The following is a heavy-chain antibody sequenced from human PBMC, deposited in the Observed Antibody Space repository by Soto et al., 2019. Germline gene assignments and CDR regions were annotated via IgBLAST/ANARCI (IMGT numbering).Heavy chain of an antibody. CDR1: GYTFTSYY. CDR3: ATLNSFGSDY. D-gene: IGHD5-18*01. Sequence: QVQLVQSGAEVKKPGASVKVSCKASGYTFTSYYMHWVRQAPGQGLEWMGIINPSCGSTSYAQKFQGRVTMTRDTSTSTVYMEMSRLRAEDTAVYYCATLNSFGSDYWGQGNLVTVSS. CDR2: INPSCGST. V-gene: IGHV1-46*01. J-gene: IGHJ4*02.